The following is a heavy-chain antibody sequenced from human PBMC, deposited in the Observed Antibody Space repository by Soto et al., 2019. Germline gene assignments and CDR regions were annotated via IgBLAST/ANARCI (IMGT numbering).Heavy chain of an antibody. J-gene: IGHJ4*02. CDR2: IWYDGSNK. D-gene: IGHD3-16*02. Sequence: GGSLRLSCAASGFTFSSYGMHWVRQAPGKGLEWVAVIWYDGSNKYYADSVKGRFTISRDNSKNTLYLQMNSLRAEDTAVYYCARGSEVSSYYFDYWGQGTLVTVSS. CDR1: GFTFSSYG. V-gene: IGHV3-33*01. CDR3: ARGSEVSSYYFDY.